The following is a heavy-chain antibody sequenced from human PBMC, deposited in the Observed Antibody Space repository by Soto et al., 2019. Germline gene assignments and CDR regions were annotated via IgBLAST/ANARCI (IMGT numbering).Heavy chain of an antibody. Sequence: QLQLQESGPGLVKPSETLSLTCTVSGGSISTNSHYWAWIRQPPGKRLEWIGSIHYDGRTHYNPPLKSRVAVSLDTSGNQSSLKRTSVTAADTAVYYGARQGGNYGDWACDSWGQGTLVTISS. D-gene: IGHD4-17*01. CDR2: IHYDGRT. CDR3: ARQGGNYGDWACDS. J-gene: IGHJ4*02. V-gene: IGHV4-39*01. CDR1: GGSISTNSHY.